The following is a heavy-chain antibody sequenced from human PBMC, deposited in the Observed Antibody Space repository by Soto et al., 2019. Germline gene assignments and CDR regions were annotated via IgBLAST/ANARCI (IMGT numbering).Heavy chain of an antibody. CDR2: IIPVFATT. V-gene: IGHV1-69*01. CDR3: ARTDLSSCSGGACYKGFES. Sequence: QVQLVQSGAEVKKPGSSVKVSCKASGGTFSNYILNWVRQAPGQGLEWMGEIIPVFATTNYAQKFQGRVSITAAESTSTAYMELSRLRSEDTAVFYCARTDLSSCSGGACYKGFESWGQGTLVTVSS. J-gene: IGHJ4*02. D-gene: IGHD2-15*01. CDR1: GGTFSNYI.